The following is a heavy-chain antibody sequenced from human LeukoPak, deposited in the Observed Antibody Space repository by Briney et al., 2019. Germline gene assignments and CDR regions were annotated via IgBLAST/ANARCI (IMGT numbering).Heavy chain of an antibody. CDR1: GGSIRSSYYY. J-gene: IGHJ6*02. CDR2: IYDSGST. Sequence: SETLSLTCTVSGGSIRSSYYYWGWIRQPPGKGLEWIGSIYDSGSTDYNPSLKSRVTISVDTSKNQFSLKLSSVTAADTAVYYCAREESYYGMDVWGQGTTVTVSS. CDR3: AREESYYGMDV. V-gene: IGHV4-39*07.